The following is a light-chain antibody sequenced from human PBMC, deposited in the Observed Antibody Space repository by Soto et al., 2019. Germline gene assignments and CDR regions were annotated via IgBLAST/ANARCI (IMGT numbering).Light chain of an antibody. CDR2: DAS. CDR1: QDISHY. CDR3: QQYDNLPFT. Sequence: DIQMTQSPSSLSASVGDRVSITCQASQDISHYLNWYRQKPGKAPTLLIYDASNLETGVPSRFSGGGSGTDFTFTISSLQPEDIATYYCQQYDNLPFTFGGGTKVEIK. J-gene: IGKJ4*01. V-gene: IGKV1-33*01.